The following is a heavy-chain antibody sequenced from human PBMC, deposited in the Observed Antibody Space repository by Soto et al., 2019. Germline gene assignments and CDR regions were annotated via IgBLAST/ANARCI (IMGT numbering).Heavy chain of an antibody. CDR3: ARAPKVSGSSQTRPDF. CDR2: INHSGNT. V-gene: IGHV4-34*01. CDR1: GGSFSGYY. Sequence: KTSETLSLTCAVYGGSFSGYYWSWIRQPPGKGLEWIGEINHSGNTNYSPSLKSRVSISIDTSKKQFSLNLASVSAADTAVYYCARAPKVSGSSQTRPDFWGQGTLVTVSS. J-gene: IGHJ4*02. D-gene: IGHD6-6*01.